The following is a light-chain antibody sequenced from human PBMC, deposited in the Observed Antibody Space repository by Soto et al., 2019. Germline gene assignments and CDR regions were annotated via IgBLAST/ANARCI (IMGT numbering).Light chain of an antibody. CDR3: SSYTSSSLVV. J-gene: IGLJ2*01. CDR1: SSDVGGYNY. V-gene: IGLV2-14*01. Sequence: QSALTQPASASGSPGQSVTISCTGTSSDVGGYNYVSWYQQHPGKAPKLMIYDVSNRPSGVSNRFSGSKSGNTASLTISGLQAEDEADYYCSSYTSSSLVVFGGGTKLTVL. CDR2: DVS.